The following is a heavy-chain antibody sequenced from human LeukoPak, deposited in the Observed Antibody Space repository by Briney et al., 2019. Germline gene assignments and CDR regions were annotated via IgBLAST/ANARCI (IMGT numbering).Heavy chain of an antibody. CDR2: IIPILGIA. V-gene: IGHV1-69*02. CDR3: AIPSGSYSTEAFDI. Sequence: SVKVSCKASGGTFSSYTISWVRQAPGQGLEWMGRIIPILGIANYAQKFQGRVTITADKSTSTAYMELSSLRSEDTAVYYCAIPSGSYSTEAFDIWGQGTMVTVSS. D-gene: IGHD1-26*01. CDR1: GGTFSSYT. J-gene: IGHJ3*02.